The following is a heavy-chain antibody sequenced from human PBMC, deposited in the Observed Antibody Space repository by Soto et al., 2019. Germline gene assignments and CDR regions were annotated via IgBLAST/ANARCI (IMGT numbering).Heavy chain of an antibody. V-gene: IGHV4-31*03. J-gene: IGHJ5*02. CDR2: INYRGSS. CDR1: GTSITNGGYY. Sequence: PSLTCTVSGTSITNGGYYCTWIRQHPGKGLEWIGDINYRGSSFYNPSLKSRVTISSDTSKSQFSLRLTSVTAADTAVYYCAGVTETRGYRYGGPRGSWGQGTRVAAAS. D-gene: IGHD5-18*01. CDR3: AGVTETRGYRYGGPRGS.